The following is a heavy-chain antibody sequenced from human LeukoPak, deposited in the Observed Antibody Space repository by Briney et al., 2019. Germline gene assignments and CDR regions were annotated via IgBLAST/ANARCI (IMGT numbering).Heavy chain of an antibody. CDR2: IRYDGSNK. CDR1: RFTYSNYC. CDR3: AKQAVAGSFYIDY. V-gene: IGHV3-30*02. J-gene: IGHJ4*02. Sequence: GGSLRLSCASSRFTYSNYCMHWVRQAPRKALVGVAFIRYDGSNKYYADSVKGRFTISRDNSKNTLYLQMNSLRAEDTAVYYCAKQAVAGSFYIDYWGQGTLVTVSS. D-gene: IGHD6-19*01.